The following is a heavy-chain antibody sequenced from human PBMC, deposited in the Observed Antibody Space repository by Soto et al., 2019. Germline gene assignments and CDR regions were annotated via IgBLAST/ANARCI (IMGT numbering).Heavy chain of an antibody. CDR2: ISANNGDT. CDR3: ARKGTGAPFDY. J-gene: IGHJ4*02. CDR1: GFTFRVYG. V-gene: IGHV1-18*01. D-gene: IGHD1-1*01. Sequence: QVQLVQSGAEVKKPGASVSVSCKTSGFTFRVYGITWVRQAPGQGLEWMGWISANNGDTHYAQKFQGRVTLTTDSSTRTAYMEVRSLVSDDTAVYYCARKGTGAPFDYWVQGTLVTVST.